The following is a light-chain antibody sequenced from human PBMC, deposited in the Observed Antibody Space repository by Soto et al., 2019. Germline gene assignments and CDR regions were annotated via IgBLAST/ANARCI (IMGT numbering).Light chain of an antibody. Sequence: EIVLTQSPGTLSLSPGEEPTSSCRPRQSVSTNFFAWYQQKPGQAPRLLIYGASTRATGIPDRFSGSGSGTDFTLTISRLEPEDFAVYYCQQYGRTSWTFGQGTKVDIK. J-gene: IGKJ1*01. CDR3: QQYGRTSWT. V-gene: IGKV3-20*01. CDR2: GAS. CDR1: QSVSTNF.